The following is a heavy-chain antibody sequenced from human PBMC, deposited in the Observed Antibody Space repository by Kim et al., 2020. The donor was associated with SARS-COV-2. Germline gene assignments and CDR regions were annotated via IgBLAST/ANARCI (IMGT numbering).Heavy chain of an antibody. D-gene: IGHD5-12*01. V-gene: IGHV3-30*18. J-gene: IGHJ4*02. CDR1: GFTFSSYG. CDR3: AKDHTPYSGYDFPY. Sequence: GGSLRLSCAASGFTFSSYGMHWVRQAPGKGLEWVAVISYDGSNKYYADSVKGRFTISRDNSKNTLYLQMNSLRAEDTAVYYCAKDHTPYSGYDFPYWGQGTLVTVSS. CDR2: ISYDGSNK.